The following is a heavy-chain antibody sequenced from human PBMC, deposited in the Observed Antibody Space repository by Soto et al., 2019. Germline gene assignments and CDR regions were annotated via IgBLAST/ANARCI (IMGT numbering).Heavy chain of an antibody. Sequence: ASVKVSCKASGHTFTNYHVHWVRQAPGQGLEWMGIINPNGGSASYAQRFQGRVTMTRDTSTSTVYMELSSLRSEDTAVYYCARSPSAIQLVFGHWFDPWGQGTLVTVSS. J-gene: IGHJ5*02. CDR2: INPNGGSA. CDR3: ARSPSAIQLVFGHWFDP. CDR1: GHTFTNYH. D-gene: IGHD6-13*01. V-gene: IGHV1-46*01.